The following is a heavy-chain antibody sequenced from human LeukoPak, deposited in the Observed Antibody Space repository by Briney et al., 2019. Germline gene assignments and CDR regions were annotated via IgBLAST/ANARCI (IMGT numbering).Heavy chain of an antibody. J-gene: IGHJ4*02. CDR1: GYSFKTHD. V-gene: IGHV1-18*01. CDR3: CRRIMGTTAVDF. CDR2: ISAYSGNT. D-gene: IGHD1-26*01. Sequence: ASVKVSCKTSGYSFKTHDISWVRQDPGQGLEWMGWISAYSGNTKYAQMFQGRVTMTTDTSTTTAYMELRSLRSDDTAVYYCCRRIMGTTAVDFWGQGALVTVSS.